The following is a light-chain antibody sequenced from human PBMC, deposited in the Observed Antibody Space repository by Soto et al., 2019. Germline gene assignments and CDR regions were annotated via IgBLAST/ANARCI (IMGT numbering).Light chain of an antibody. CDR1: QDISHF. CDR2: GAS. V-gene: IGKV1-33*01. CDR3: QQYDGLPFT. Sequence: DIQMTQSPSSLSASVGDRVTITCQASQDISHFLNWYQQKPGKAPKLLIYGASNVETGVPSRFSGSGSGTDFSFTISSLQPEDFATYYCQQYDGLPFTCGPGTKVD. J-gene: IGKJ3*01.